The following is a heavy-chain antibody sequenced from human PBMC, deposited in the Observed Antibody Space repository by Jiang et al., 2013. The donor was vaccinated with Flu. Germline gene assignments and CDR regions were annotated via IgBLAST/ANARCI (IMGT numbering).Heavy chain of an antibody. Sequence: VQLVESGGGLVKPGRSLRLSCAASGFTFSDYTMGWVRQAPGKGLEWVSSITTTNIYYADSVKGRFTISRDSAKNSLFLQMNSLRGDDTAVYYCARESWGDYYFDYWGQGTLVTVSS. D-gene: IGHD2-21*02. V-gene: IGHV3-21*01. CDR2: ITTTNI. CDR1: GFTFSDYT. CDR3: ARESWGDYYFDY. J-gene: IGHJ4*02.